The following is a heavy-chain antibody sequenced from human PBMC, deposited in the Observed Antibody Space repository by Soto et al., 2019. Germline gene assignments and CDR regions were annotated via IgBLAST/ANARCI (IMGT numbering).Heavy chain of an antibody. CDR3: ARDTGYTFGSLNY. Sequence: HVELVQSGADVKKPGASVTISCKASGYTFTDYALHWVRQAPGQRLEWMGWMNAGVGNTLYSQKFEGRITITRDTSASTAYMELNSLKSEDTAIYYCARDTGYTFGSLNYWGPGTLVTVSS. CDR1: GYTFTDYA. D-gene: IGHD5-18*01. CDR2: MNAGVGNT. J-gene: IGHJ4*02. V-gene: IGHV1-3*01.